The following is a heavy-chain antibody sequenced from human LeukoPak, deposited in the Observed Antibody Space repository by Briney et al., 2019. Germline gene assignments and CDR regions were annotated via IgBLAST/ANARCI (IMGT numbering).Heavy chain of an antibody. CDR1: GFTFSSYG. CDR3: AKDRASWQQLGNWFDP. Sequence: GGSLRLSCAASGFTFSSYGMHWVRQAPGKGLEWVAFIRYDGSNKYYADSVKGRITISRDNSKNTLYLQMNSLRAEDTAVYYCAKDRASWQQLGNWFDPWGQGTLVTVSS. V-gene: IGHV3-30*02. J-gene: IGHJ5*02. D-gene: IGHD6-13*01. CDR2: IRYDGSNK.